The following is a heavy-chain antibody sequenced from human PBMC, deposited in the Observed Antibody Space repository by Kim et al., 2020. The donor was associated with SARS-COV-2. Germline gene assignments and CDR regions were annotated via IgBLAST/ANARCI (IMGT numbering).Heavy chain of an antibody. CDR2: N. CDR3: VRYSGWFYFDY. J-gene: IGHJ4*02. D-gene: IGHD6-19*01. V-gene: IGHV6-1*01. Sequence: NDYAVSVKSRITLNADTSKNQLSLQLNSVTPEDTAVYYCVRYSGWFYFDYWGEGTLVTVSS.